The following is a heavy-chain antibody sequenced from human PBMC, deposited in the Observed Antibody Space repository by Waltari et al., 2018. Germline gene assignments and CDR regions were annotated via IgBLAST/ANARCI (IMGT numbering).Heavy chain of an antibody. Sequence: QVQLQESGPGLVKPSETLSLTCTVSGGSISSHYWSWIRQPPGKGLEWIGYIYYSGSTNYSPPLKSRVTISVDTSKNQFSLKLSSVTAADTAVYYCARDSGSYSSSLLDAFDIWGQGTMVTVSS. CDR2: IYYSGST. J-gene: IGHJ3*02. D-gene: IGHD6-13*01. CDR3: ARDSGSYSSSLLDAFDI. CDR1: GGSISSHY. V-gene: IGHV4-59*11.